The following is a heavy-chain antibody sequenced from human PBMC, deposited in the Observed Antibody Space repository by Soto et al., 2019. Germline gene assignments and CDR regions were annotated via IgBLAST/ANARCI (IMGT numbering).Heavy chain of an antibody. CDR2: ITDSSDTV. V-gene: IGHV3-48*01. Sequence: GGSLRLSCVASGFSFSNYNMNWVRQAPGKGLEWVSYITDSSDTVHYADSVRGRFTISRDNAESSLYLQMNSLRAEDTAVYYCARMGQWRVPGDYYYGMDVWGQGTSVTVSS. J-gene: IGHJ6*02. D-gene: IGHD6-19*01. CDR3: ARMGQWRVPGDYYYGMDV. CDR1: GFSFSNYN.